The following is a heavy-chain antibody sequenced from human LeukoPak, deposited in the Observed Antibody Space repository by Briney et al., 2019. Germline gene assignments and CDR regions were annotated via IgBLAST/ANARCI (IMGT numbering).Heavy chain of an antibody. V-gene: IGHV1-2*02. CDR2: INPNSGGT. CDR1: GYTFTGYY. Sequence: ASVKVSCKASGYTFTGYYMHWVRQAPGQGLEWMGWINPNSGGTNYAQKFQGRVTMTRDTSISTAYMELSRPRSDDTAVYYCARDLTAIHDIVVVPAAMGIFDYWGQGTLVTVSS. D-gene: IGHD2-2*01. J-gene: IGHJ4*02. CDR3: ARDLTAIHDIVVVPAAMGIFDY.